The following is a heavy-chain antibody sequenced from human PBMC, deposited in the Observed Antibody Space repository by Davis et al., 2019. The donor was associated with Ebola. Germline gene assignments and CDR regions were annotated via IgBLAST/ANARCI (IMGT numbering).Heavy chain of an antibody. D-gene: IGHD5-18*01. V-gene: IGHV1-3*04. CDR2: VNTDSGYT. CDR1: GYTFTDYA. Sequence: AASVKVSCKASGYTFTDYAIHWVRQAPGQTLKWMGWVNTDSGYTKYSQKFQGRVTFTRDTSANTAYMELSSLRSEDTAVYYCATTRGYNYGPGWLDPWGQGSLVTVSS. CDR3: ATTRGYNYGPGWLDP. J-gene: IGHJ5*02.